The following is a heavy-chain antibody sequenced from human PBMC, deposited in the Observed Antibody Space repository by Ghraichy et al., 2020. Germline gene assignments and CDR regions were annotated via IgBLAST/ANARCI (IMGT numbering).Heavy chain of an antibody. CDR2: IYHSGST. Sequence: SETLSLTCAVSGGSISSGGYSWSWIRQPPGKGLEWIGYIYHSGSTYYIPSLKSRVTISVDRSKNQFSLKLSSVTAADTAVYYCAGCPYYYDSSGDDAFDIWGQGTMVTVSS. CDR3: AGCPYYYDSSGDDAFDI. V-gene: IGHV4-30-2*01. J-gene: IGHJ3*02. CDR1: GGSISSGGYS. D-gene: IGHD3-22*01.